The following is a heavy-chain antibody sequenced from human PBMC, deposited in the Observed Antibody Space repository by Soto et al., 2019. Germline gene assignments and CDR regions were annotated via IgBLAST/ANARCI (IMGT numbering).Heavy chain of an antibody. CDR3: AREGRIAARPGLKGSWFDP. D-gene: IGHD6-6*01. CDR1: GYTFTSYG. V-gene: IGHV1-18*01. Sequence: GASVKVSCKASGYTFTSYGISWVRQAPGQGLEWMGWISAYNGNTNYAQKLQGRVTMTTDTSTSTAYMELRSLRSDDTAVYYCAREGRIAARPGLKGSWFDPWGQGTLVTVSS. CDR2: ISAYNGNT. J-gene: IGHJ5*02.